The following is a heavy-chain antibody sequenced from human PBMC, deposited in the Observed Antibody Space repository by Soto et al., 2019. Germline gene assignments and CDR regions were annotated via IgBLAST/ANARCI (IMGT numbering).Heavy chain of an antibody. CDR3: ARGRYGDY. CDR2: ISAHNGNT. V-gene: IGHV1-18*01. CDR1: GYAFTTYG. Sequence: QVHLVQSGAEVRKPGASVKVSCKGSGYAFTTYGITWVRQAPGQGLEWMGWISAHNGNTNYAQKLQGRVTVTRDTSTSTAYMELKSLRSDDTAVYYCARGRYGDYWGQGALVTVSS. J-gene: IGHJ4*02. D-gene: IGHD1-1*01.